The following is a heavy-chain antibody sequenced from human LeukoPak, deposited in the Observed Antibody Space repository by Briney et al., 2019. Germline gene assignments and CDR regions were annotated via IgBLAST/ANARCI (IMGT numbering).Heavy chain of an antibody. CDR2: IYHSGST. D-gene: IGHD2-15*01. V-gene: IGHV4-38-2*02. CDR3: ARLGYCSGGSCYSGAYYYYMDV. Sequence: SETLSLTCTVSGYSISSGYYWGWIRQPPGKGLEWIGSIYHSGSTYYNPSLKSRVTISVDTSKNQFSLKLSSVTAADTAVYYCARLGYCSGGSCYSGAYYYYMDVWGKGTTVTVSS. CDR1: GYSISSGYY. J-gene: IGHJ6*03.